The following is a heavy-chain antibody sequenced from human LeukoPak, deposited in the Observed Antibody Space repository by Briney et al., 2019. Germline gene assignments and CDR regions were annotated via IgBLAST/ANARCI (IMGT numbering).Heavy chain of an antibody. CDR2: IKQAGSEK. D-gene: IGHD5-12*01. V-gene: IGHV3-7*01. Sequence: GGSLRLSCTASGFTFSSYWMSWVRQAPGKGLEWVANIKQAGSEKYYVDSVKGRFTISRDNAKNSLYLQMNSLRAEDTAVYYCGRVRRGYSGYDAYHFDYWGQGTLVTVSS. CDR1: GFTFSSYW. CDR3: GRVRRGYSGYDAYHFDY. J-gene: IGHJ4*02.